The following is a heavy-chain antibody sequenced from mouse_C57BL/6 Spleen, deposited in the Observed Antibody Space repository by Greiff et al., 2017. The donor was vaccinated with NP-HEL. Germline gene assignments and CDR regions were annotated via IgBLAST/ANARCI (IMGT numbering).Heavy chain of an antibody. CDR2: IHPNSGST. J-gene: IGHJ1*03. V-gene: IGHV1-64*01. D-gene: IGHD1-1*01. Sequence: VQLQQSGAELVKPGASVKLSCKASGYTFTSYWMHWVKQRPGQGLEWIGMIHPNSGSTNYNEKFKSKATLTVDKSSSTAYMQLSSLTSEDSAVYYCARTYYYGSSYGWYFDVWGTGTTVTVSS. CDR1: GYTFTSYW. CDR3: ARTYYYGSSYGWYFDV.